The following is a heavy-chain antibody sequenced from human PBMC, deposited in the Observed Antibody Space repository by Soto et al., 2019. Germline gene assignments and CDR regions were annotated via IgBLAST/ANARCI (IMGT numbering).Heavy chain of an antibody. Sequence: QVPLVQSGAEVKKPGASVKVSCKASGYTFTRYGISWVRQAPGQGLEWMGWISAYNGNTNYAQKLQGRVTMTTDTSTSTAYMELRSLRSDDTAVYYCAREVVVVVADDTQNWFDPWGQGTLVTVSS. CDR1: GYTFTRYG. V-gene: IGHV1-18*01. D-gene: IGHD2-15*01. J-gene: IGHJ5*02. CDR2: ISAYNGNT. CDR3: AREVVVVVADDTQNWFDP.